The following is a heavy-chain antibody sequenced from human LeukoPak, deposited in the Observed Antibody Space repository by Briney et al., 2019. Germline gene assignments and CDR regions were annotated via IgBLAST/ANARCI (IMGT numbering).Heavy chain of an antibody. Sequence: PGGSLRLSCAASGFTFSSYAMHWVRQAPGKGLEWVAVISYDGSNKYYADSVKGRFTISRDNSKNTLYLQMNSLRAEDTAVYYCARDNGVEYFQHWGQGTLVTVSS. CDR2: ISYDGSNK. CDR3: ARDNGVEYFQH. J-gene: IGHJ1*01. V-gene: IGHV3-30-3*01. D-gene: IGHD3-10*01. CDR1: GFTFSSYA.